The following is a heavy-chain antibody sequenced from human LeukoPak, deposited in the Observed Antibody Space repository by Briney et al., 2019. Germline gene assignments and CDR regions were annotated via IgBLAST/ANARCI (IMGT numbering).Heavy chain of an antibody. D-gene: IGHD2-21*01. V-gene: IGHV3-33*01. J-gene: IGHJ5*02. CDR1: GFTFSSYG. CDR2: IWYDGSNK. CDR3: ARDYCGGDCYSFDP. Sequence: PGRSLRLSCAASGFTFSSYGMHWVRQASGKGLEWVAVIWYDGSNKYYADSVKGRFTISRDNSKNTLYLQMNSPRAEDAAVYYCARDYCGGDCYSFDPWGQGTLVTVSS.